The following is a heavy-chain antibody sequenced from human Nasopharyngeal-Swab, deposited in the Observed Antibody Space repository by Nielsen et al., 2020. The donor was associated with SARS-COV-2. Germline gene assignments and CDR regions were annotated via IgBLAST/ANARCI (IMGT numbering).Heavy chain of an antibody. CDR1: GGSFSGYY. V-gene: IGHV4-34*01. J-gene: IGHJ4*02. D-gene: IGHD2-15*01. Sequence: GSLRLSCAVYGGSFSGYYWSWIRQPPGKGLEWIGEINHSGSTNYNPSLKSRVTISVDTSKNQFSLKLSSVTAADTAVYYCARHVRSGVVVAAAYYFDYWGQGTLVTVSS. CDR3: ARHVRSGVVVAAAYYFDY. CDR2: INHSGST.